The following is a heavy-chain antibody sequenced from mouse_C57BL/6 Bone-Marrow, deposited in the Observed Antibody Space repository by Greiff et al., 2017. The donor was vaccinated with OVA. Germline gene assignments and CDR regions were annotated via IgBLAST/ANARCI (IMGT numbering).Heavy chain of an antibody. V-gene: IGHV10-1*01. CDR3: VRRGELGEGAWFAY. D-gene: IGHD4-1*01. Sequence: EVQRVESGGGLVQPKGSLKLSCAASGFSFNTYAMNWVRQAPGKGLEWVARIRSKSNNYATYYADSVKDRFTISRDDSESMLYLQMNNLKTEDTAMYYCVRRGELGEGAWFAYWGQGTLVTVSA. J-gene: IGHJ3*01. CDR1: GFSFNTYA. CDR2: IRSKSNNYAT.